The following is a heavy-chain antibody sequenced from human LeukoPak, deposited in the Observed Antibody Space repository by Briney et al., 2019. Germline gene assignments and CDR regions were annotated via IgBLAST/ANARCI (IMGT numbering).Heavy chain of an antibody. CDR3: ARVSGNTSYYYYYMDV. D-gene: IGHD2/OR15-2a*01. V-gene: IGHV4-4*02. J-gene: IGHJ6*03. Sequence: SETLSLTCAVSGGSISSSNWWSWVRQPPGKGLEWIGEIYHSGSTNYNPSLKSRVTISVDKSKNQFSLKLSSVTAADTAVYYCARVSGNTSYYYYYMDVWGKGTTVTVSS. CDR2: IYHSGST. CDR1: GGSISSSNW.